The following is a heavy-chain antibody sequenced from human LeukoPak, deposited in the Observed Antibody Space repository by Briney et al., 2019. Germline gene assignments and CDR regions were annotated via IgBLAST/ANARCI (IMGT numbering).Heavy chain of an antibody. D-gene: IGHD4-23*01. CDR1: GGTLSTYS. V-gene: IGHV1-69*13. CDR3: ARGNSRWSTPSSSYYYRMDV. Sequence: SVKVSCKASGGTLSTYSISWVRQAPGQGLEWMGRIIPIFNTKNYAQRFQDRVILTADESTSTAYMELSSLRAEDTAVYYCARGNSRWSTPSSSYYYRMDVWGQGTTVAVSS. J-gene: IGHJ6*02. CDR2: IIPIFNTK.